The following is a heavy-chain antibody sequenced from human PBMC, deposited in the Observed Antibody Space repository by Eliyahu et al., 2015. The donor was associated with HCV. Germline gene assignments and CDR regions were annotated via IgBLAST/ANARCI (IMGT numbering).Heavy chain of an antibody. Sequence: EVQLLESGGGLTHPGGSLRXSCAAXGGSFSSYAXAWVRQAPGXGREWGWXISGSGDNTNYADSVRGRXTISRDNSKNTFYLRMKSLRAEDTALYFCAKQSRFDFWSGYDWLDVWGPGTRVTVSS. CDR2: ISGSGDNT. CDR1: GGSFSSYA. CDR3: AKQSRFDFWSGYDWLDV. D-gene: IGHD3-3*01. J-gene: IGHJ5*02. V-gene: IGHV3-23*01.